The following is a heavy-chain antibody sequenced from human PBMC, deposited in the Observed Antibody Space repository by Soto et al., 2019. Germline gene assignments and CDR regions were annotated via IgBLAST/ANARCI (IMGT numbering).Heavy chain of an antibody. CDR3: ARDWDYEGRVYSYGPNPSAFDI. CDR2: IIPIFGTA. Sequence: QVQLVQSGAEVKKPGSSVKVSCKASGGTFSSYAISWVRQAPGQGLEWMGGIIPIFGTANYAQKFQGRVTITADEATSTAYMELSSLRSEDTAVYYCARDWDYEGRVYSYGPNPSAFDIWGQGTMVTVSS. V-gene: IGHV1-69*01. CDR1: GGTFSSYA. D-gene: IGHD5-18*01. J-gene: IGHJ3*02.